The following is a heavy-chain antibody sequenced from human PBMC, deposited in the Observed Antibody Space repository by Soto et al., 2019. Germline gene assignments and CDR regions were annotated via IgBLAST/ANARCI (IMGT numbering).Heavy chain of an antibody. CDR2: IIPIFRTP. CDR1: GVTFSSFA. D-gene: IGHD6-19*01. V-gene: IGHV1-69*01. J-gene: IGHJ5*02. Sequence: QVHLVQSGAEVKQPGSSVKVSCQASGVTFSSFAISWVRQAPGQGLEWMGGIIPIFRTPNYAQNFQGRVTITADESTSSVYMELSRLRSEDTAVYYCARSTGSGFRPGTHRFNWFDPWGQGTLVTVSS. CDR3: ARSTGSGFRPGTHRFNWFDP.